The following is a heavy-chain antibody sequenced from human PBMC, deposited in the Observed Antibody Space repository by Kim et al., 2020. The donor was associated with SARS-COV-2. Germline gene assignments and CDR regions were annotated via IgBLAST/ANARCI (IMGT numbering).Heavy chain of an antibody. CDR3: ARGVEGGYGTFDY. J-gene: IGHJ4*02. CDR2: TKNKANSYTI. CDR1: GFTFTDHN. V-gene: IGHV3-72*01. D-gene: IGHD5-12*01. Sequence: GGSLRLSCAASGFTFTDHNMDWVRQAPGKGLEWVGRTKNKANSYTIEYAASVKGRFTISRDDSKNSLYLQMNSLKTDDTAVYYCARGVEGGYGTFDYWGQGTLVTVSS.